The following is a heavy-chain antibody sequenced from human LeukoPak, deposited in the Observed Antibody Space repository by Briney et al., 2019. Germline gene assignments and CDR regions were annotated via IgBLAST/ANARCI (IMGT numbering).Heavy chain of an antibody. CDR1: GGSISSYY. CDR2: IYYSGCT. J-gene: IGHJ4*02. V-gene: IGHV4-59*01. CDR3: ARGADY. Sequence: KPSETLSLTCTVSGGSISSYYWSWIRQPPGKGLEWIGYIYYSGCTNYNPSLKSRVTISVDTSKNQFSLKLSSVTAADTAVYYCARGADYWGQGTLVTVSS.